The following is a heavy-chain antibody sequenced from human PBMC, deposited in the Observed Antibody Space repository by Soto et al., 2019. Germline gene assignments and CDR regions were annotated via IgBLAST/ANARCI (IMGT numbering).Heavy chain of an antibody. V-gene: IGHV4-39*01. J-gene: IGHJ4*01. Sequence: PSEPLSITCTVSGCSIRSSTYYWGWIRQPPGKGLEWVANVYYSGSTYYNPSVKSRATISIDTSKNQFSLKLTSVTAADTAVYYCARYCSGPTCYNGSFDYWGHGSLVTVSS. CDR2: VYYSGST. D-gene: IGHD2-2*02. CDR3: ARYCSGPTCYNGSFDY. CDR1: GCSIRSSTYY.